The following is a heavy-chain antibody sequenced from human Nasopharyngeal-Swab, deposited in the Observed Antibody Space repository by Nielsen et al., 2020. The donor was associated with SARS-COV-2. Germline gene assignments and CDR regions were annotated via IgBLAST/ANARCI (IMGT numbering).Heavy chain of an antibody. J-gene: IGHJ4*02. D-gene: IGHD6-19*01. CDR3: AKDTVIAVAGNFDY. CDR2: ISWNSGSI. Sequence: SLKISCAASGFTFDDYAMHWVRQAPGKGLEWVSGISWNSGSISYADSVKGRFTISRDNAKNSLYLQMNSLRAEDTALYYCAKDTVIAVAGNFDYWGQGTLVTVSS. V-gene: IGHV3-9*01. CDR1: GFTFDDYA.